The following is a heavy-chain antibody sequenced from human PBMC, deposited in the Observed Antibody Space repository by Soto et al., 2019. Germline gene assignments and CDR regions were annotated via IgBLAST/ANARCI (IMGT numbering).Heavy chain of an antibody. Sequence: ASVKVSCKASGFTFTSSAVQWVRQARGQRLEWIGWIVVGSGNTNYAQKFQERVTITRDMSTSTAYMELSSLRSEDTAVYYCAADPYSSGWYRHWRYYYYYGMDVWGQGTTVTVSS. J-gene: IGHJ6*02. CDR1: GFTFTSSA. CDR3: AADPYSSGWYRHWRYYYYYGMDV. D-gene: IGHD6-19*01. V-gene: IGHV1-58*01. CDR2: IVVGSGNT.